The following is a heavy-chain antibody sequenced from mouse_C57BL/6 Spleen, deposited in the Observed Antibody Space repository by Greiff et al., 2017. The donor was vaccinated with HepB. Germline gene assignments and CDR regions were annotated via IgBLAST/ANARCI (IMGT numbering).Heavy chain of an antibody. CDR1: GFSFNTYA. Sequence: EVKLVESGGGLVQPKGSLKLSCAASGFSFNTYAMNWVRQAPGKGLEWVARIRSKSNNYATYYADSVKDRFTISRDDSESMLYLQMNNLKTEDTAMYYCVRHDYYGSSYGWAWFAYWGQGTLVTVSA. CDR2: IRSKSNNYAT. CDR3: VRHDYYGSSYGWAWFAY. V-gene: IGHV10-1*01. D-gene: IGHD1-1*01. J-gene: IGHJ3*01.